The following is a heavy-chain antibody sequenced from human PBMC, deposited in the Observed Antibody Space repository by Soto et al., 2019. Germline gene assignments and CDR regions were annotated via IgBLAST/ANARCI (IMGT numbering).Heavy chain of an antibody. Sequence: ASVKGSCKASGYTFTSYGISWGRQAPGQRLEWMGWINAGNGNTKYSQKFQGRVTFTRDTSANTAYMELSSLISEDTAVYYCARPKDYDDCLDLWGQGTLVTVSS. V-gene: IGHV1-3*01. CDR3: ARPKDYDDCLDL. D-gene: IGHD3-22*01. J-gene: IGHJ4*02. CDR1: GYTFTSYG. CDR2: INAGNGNT.